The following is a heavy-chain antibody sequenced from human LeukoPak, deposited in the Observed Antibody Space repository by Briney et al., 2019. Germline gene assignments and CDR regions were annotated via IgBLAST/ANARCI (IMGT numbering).Heavy chain of an antibody. J-gene: IGHJ4*02. CDR3: ARGYSTGWLYYFDS. CDR2: IFSSGTT. Sequence: PSETLSLTCSVSGASISSSNYFWGWLRQPPGKGLEWIGSIFSSGTTYYNPSLKSRVTISVDTSKNQFSLNLSSVTAADTAVYYCARGYSTGWLYYFDSWGQGTLVTVSS. D-gene: IGHD6-19*01. CDR1: GASISSSNYF. V-gene: IGHV4-39*07.